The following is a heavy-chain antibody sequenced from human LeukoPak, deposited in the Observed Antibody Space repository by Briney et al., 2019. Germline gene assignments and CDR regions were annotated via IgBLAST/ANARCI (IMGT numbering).Heavy chain of an antibody. J-gene: IGHJ4*02. CDR3: ARRRDYGDPIDY. V-gene: IGHV4-4*02. Sequence: SETLSLTCAVSGGSISSRNWWSWVRQPPGKGLEWIGSIYHSGSTYYNPSLKSRVTISVDTSKNQFSLKLSSVTAADTAVYYCARRRDYGDPIDYWGQGTLVTVSS. D-gene: IGHD4-17*01. CDR1: GGSISSRNW. CDR2: IYHSGST.